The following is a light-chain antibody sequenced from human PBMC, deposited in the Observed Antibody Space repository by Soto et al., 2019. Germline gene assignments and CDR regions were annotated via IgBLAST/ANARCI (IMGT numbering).Light chain of an antibody. Sequence: EIVMTQSPATLSVSPGERATLSCRASQSVSSNLAWYQQKPGQAPRLLIYGAFTRATGIPARFSGSGSGTEFTLTISSLQSEDFAVYYCQQYNNWPPWTCGPGTKVEIK. CDR1: QSVSSN. CDR3: QQYNNWPPWT. J-gene: IGKJ1*01. V-gene: IGKV3-15*01. CDR2: GAF.